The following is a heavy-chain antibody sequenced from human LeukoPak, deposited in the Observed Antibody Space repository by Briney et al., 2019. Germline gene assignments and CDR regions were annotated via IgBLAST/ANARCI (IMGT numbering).Heavy chain of an antibody. J-gene: IGHJ4*02. Sequence: ASVKVSCKASGYTFTSYAMHWVRQAPGQRLEWMGWINAGNGNTKYSQKFQGRVTITRDTSASTAYMELSSLRSEDTAVYYCARDLSRYFDRPHFDYWGQGTLVTVSS. CDR3: ARDLSRYFDRPHFDY. CDR2: INAGNGNT. CDR1: GYTFTSYA. D-gene: IGHD3-9*01. V-gene: IGHV1-3*01.